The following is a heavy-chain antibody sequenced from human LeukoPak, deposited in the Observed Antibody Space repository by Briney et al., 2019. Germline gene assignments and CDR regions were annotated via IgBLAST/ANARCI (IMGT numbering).Heavy chain of an antibody. CDR1: RYSISNGYY. Sequence: SETLSLTCTVSRYSISNGYYWGWIRQPPGKGLEWIGSIFHSGATFYNPSLKSRVTISVDTSMNQFSLKLSSVTAADAAVYYCAREGTVTTWDYWGQGTLVTVSS. CDR2: IFHSGAT. D-gene: IGHD4-17*01. J-gene: IGHJ4*02. V-gene: IGHV4-38-2*02. CDR3: AREGTVTTWDY.